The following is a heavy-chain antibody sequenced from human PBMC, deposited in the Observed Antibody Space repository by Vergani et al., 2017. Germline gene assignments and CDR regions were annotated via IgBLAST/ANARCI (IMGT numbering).Heavy chain of an antibody. V-gene: IGHV2-5*01. CDR3: AREGGKAAGYFDL. Sequence: QESGPGLVKPSETLSLTCAVSGYSISSGYYWGWIRQPPGKGLEWLAIIYWNDDVRYRPSLNNRLTITKDTAKNQVVLTMTKMDPVDTGTYYCAREGGKAAGYFDLWGPGSLVTVSS. J-gene: IGHJ4*02. CDR2: IYWNDDV. CDR1: GYSISSGYYW. D-gene: IGHD6-13*01.